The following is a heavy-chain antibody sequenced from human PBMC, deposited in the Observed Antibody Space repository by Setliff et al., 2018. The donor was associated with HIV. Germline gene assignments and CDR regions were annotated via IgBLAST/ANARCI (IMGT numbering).Heavy chain of an antibody. Sequence: PSETLSLTCAVSGVSISSSNWWGWVRQPPGKGLEWIGEIYFNLQTNYNPAFKSRVSMGLDNAKHQFSLRLTSVTAADTAIYYCTRDWRAYGLMGSWGQGMLVTVSS. CDR1: GVSISSSNW. J-gene: IGHJ5*02. V-gene: IGHV4-4*02. D-gene: IGHD4-17*01. CDR3: TRDWRAYGLMGS. CDR2: IYFNLQT.